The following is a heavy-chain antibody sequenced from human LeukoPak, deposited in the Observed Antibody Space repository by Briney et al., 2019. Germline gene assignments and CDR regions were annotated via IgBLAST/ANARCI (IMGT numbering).Heavy chain of an antibody. CDR3: AGDPDLSGYSFFDY. J-gene: IGHJ4*02. Sequence: GGSLRLSCVASGFTSSSYWMHWVRQAPGKGLVWVSRINSDGSSTTYADSVKGRFTISRDNAKNTLYLQMNSLRAEDTAVYYCAGDPDLSGYSFFDYWGQGTLVTVSS. V-gene: IGHV3-74*01. CDR2: INSDGSST. D-gene: IGHD3-22*01. CDR1: GFTSSSYW.